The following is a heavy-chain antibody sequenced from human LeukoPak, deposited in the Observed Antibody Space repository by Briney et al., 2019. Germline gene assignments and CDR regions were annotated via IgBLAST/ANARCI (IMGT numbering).Heavy chain of an antibody. D-gene: IGHD2-21*01. V-gene: IGHV3-30-3*01. CDR2: ISYDGSNK. CDR3: ARDKDSEHNFDY. J-gene: IGHJ4*02. CDR1: GFNVSSNY. Sequence: GGSLRLSCAVSGFNVSSNYLNWVRQAPGKGLEWVAVISYDGSNKYYADSVKGRFTISRDNSKNTLYLQMNSLRGEDTAVYYCARDKDSEHNFDYWGQGTLVTVSS.